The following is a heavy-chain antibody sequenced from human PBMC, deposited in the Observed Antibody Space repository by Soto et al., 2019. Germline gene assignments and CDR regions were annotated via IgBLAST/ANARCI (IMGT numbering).Heavy chain of an antibody. CDR3: ASRYCSSTACYGYLEY. CDR1: GGSISNYY. V-gene: IGHV4-4*07. J-gene: IGHJ4*02. CDR2: IYTSGST. Sequence: PSETLSLTCTVSGGSISNYYWTWIRQPAGKGLEWIGRIYTSGSTNYNPPLKSRVTMSVDTSKRQFSLELSSVTAADTAIYYCASRYCSSTACYGYLEYWGQGTLVTVSS. D-gene: IGHD2-2*01.